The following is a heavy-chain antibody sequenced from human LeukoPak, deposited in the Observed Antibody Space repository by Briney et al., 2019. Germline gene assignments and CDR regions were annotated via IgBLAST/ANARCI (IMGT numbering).Heavy chain of an antibody. D-gene: IGHD3-3*01. J-gene: IGHJ4*02. CDR2: ISWNSGSI. CDR3: AKDLLVHGFWSGFDY. Sequence: PGGSLRLSCAASGFTFDDYAMHWVRQAPGKGLEWVSGISWNSGSIGYADSVKGRFTISRDNAKNSLYLQMNSLRAEDTALYYCAKDLLVHGFWSGFDYWGQGTLVTVSS. CDR1: GFTFDDYA. V-gene: IGHV3-9*01.